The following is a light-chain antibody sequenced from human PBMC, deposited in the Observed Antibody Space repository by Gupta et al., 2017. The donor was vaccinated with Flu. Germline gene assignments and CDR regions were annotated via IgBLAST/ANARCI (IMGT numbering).Light chain of an antibody. J-gene: IGLJ7*01. CDR3: QLWGGDHAV. V-gene: IGLV3-21*02. CDR1: NIGSRS. Sequence: SYVLTQPPSVSVAPGQTARITCGVDNIGSRSVHWYQQRPGQAPLLGGYDDTDRPSGIPARFSGYISGNTATLTITRVEGGDEADYYCQLWGGDHAVFGGGTHLTVL. CDR2: DDT.